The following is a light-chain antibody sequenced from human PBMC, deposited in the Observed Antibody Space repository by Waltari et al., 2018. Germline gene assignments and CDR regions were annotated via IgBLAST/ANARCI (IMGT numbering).Light chain of an antibody. J-gene: IGKJ1*01. CDR1: QSVSDYY. Sequence: EIVLTQSPGTLSLSPGERGTLSCRASQSVSDYYLAWYQQKPGQAPRLLIYSAYNRAAGVPDRFSGSGSGTDFTLTISRLEPGDFAVYYCQQYGSTFPWTFGQGTKVEI. V-gene: IGKV3-20*01. CDR3: QQYGSTFPWT. CDR2: SAY.